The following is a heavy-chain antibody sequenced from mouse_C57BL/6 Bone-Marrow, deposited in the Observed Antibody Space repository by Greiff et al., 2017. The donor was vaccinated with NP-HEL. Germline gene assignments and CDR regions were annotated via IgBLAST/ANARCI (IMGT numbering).Heavy chain of an antibody. CDR3: ARWSFIPWFAY. J-gene: IGHJ3*01. Sequence: DVKLQESGPELVKPGASVKISCKASGYSFTGYYMNWVKQSPEKSLEWIGEINPSTGGTTYNQKFKAKATLTVDKSSSTAYMQLKSLTSEDSAVYYCARWSFIPWFAYWGQGTLVTVSA. CDR2: INPSTGGT. V-gene: IGHV1-42*01. D-gene: IGHD1-2*01. CDR1: GYSFTGYY.